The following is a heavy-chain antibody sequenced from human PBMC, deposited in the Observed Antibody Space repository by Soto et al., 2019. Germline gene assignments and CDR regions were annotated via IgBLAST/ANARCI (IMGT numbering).Heavy chain of an antibody. D-gene: IGHD2-15*01. V-gene: IGHV4-61*01. CDR1: GGSVSSGNYY. CDR3: ASALYCSGGSCSFDP. Sequence: QVQLQKSGPGLVKPSETLSLTCTVSGGSVSSGNYYWSWIRQPPGKGLEWIGFIYYTGSTSYNPSLKSRVTISMDTSKNQFSLKLTSLTAADTAVYYCASALYCSGGSCSFDPWGQGTLVTVSS. J-gene: IGHJ5*02. CDR2: IYYTGST.